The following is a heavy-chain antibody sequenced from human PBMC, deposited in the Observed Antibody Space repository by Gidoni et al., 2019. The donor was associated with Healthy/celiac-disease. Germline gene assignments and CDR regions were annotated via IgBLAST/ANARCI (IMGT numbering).Heavy chain of an antibody. V-gene: IGHV4-39*01. CDR2: IYYSGRT. J-gene: IGHJ4*02. CDR1: GGAISRSRYY. CDR3: ASLTAVAGTGGGDY. Sequence: QLQLQESGPGLVKPSETLSLTCTVSGGAISRSRYYWGWIRQPPGKGLEWIGSIYYSGRTYYTPSLKSRVTISVDTSKNQFSLKLSSVTAADTAVYYCASLTAVAGTGGGDYWGQGTLVTVSS. D-gene: IGHD6-19*01.